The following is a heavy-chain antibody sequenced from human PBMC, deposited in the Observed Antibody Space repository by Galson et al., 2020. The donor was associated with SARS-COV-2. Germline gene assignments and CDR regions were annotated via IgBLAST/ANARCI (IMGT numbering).Heavy chain of an antibody. Sequence: GGSLRLSCAASGFTFSSYGMHWVRQAPGKGLEWVAVISYDGSNKYYADSVKGRFTISRDNSKNTLYLQMNSLRPEDTAVYYCARDGAARPYLYFYYYMDVWGKGTTVTVSS. J-gene: IGHJ6*03. CDR1: GFTFSSYG. CDR3: ARDGAARPYLYFYYYMDV. D-gene: IGHD6-6*01. V-gene: IGHV3-30*03. CDR2: ISYDGSNK.